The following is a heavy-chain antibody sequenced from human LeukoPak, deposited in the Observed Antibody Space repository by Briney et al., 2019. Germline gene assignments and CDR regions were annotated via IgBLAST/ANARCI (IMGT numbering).Heavy chain of an antibody. CDR3: AKAAEQLVRCDY. Sequence: GGSLRRSCAASGFTFSSYAMSWVRQAPGKGLEGVSAISGSGGSTYYADSVKGRFTISRDNSKNTLYLQMNSLRAEDTAVYYCAKAAEQLVRCDYWGQGTLVTVSS. CDR1: GFTFSSYA. V-gene: IGHV3-23*01. D-gene: IGHD6-6*01. J-gene: IGHJ4*02. CDR2: ISGSGGST.